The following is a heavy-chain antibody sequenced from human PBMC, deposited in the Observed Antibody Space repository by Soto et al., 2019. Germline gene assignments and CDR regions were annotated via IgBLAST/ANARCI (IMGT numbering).Heavy chain of an antibody. CDR2: VNPHSGGT. Sequence: ASVKVSCKACCNTFTGYYMHWVRPAPGQRLEWMGWVNPHSGGTNYAQKFQGRVTMTRHTSISTAYMELSRLRSDDTAVYYCARVVGYYVSSGYIDDWGQGNLVTCSS. CDR3: ARVVGYYVSSGYIDD. D-gene: IGHD3-22*01. CDR1: CNTFTGYY. V-gene: IGHV1-2*02. J-gene: IGHJ4*02.